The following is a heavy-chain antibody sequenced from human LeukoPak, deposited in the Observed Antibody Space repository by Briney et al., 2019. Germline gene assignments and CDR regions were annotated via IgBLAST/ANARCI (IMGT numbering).Heavy chain of an antibody. CDR2: ISSSSSYI. V-gene: IGHV3-21*01. CDR1: GFTFSSYS. J-gene: IGHJ4*02. Sequence: GGSLRLSCAASGFTFSSYSMNWVRQAPGKGLEWVSSISSSSSYIYYADSVKGRFTISRDNAKNSLYLQMNSLRAEDTAVYYCESAKVRGVRNFWGQGTLVTVSS. D-gene: IGHD3-10*01. CDR3: ESAKVRGVRNF.